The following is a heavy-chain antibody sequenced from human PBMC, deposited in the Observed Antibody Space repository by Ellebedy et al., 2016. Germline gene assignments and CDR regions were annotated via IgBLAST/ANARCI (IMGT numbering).Heavy chain of an antibody. CDR2: ITSDASST. D-gene: IGHD3-10*01. CDR1: GFTFSNYW. V-gene: IGHV3-74*01. CDR3: ARLKADYGSGSL. Sequence: GESLKISXTASGFTFSNYWMHWVRQAPGKGLVWVSRITSDASSTGYADSVKGRFTISRDNAKNTLYLQMNSLRAEDTAVYYCARLKADYGSGSLWGQGTLVTVSS. J-gene: IGHJ4*02.